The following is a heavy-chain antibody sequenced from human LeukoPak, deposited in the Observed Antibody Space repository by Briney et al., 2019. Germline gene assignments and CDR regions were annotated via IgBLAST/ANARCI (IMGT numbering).Heavy chain of an antibody. D-gene: IGHD2-2*01. J-gene: IGHJ5*02. CDR2: ISGSGGST. V-gene: IGHV3-23*01. CDR3: AKAGQVVVPAAIAADQVPTGGQNNWFDP. CDR1: GFTFSSYA. Sequence: PGGSLRLSCAASGFTFSSYAMSWVRQAPGKGLEWVSAISGSGGSTYYADSVKGRFTISRDNSKNTLYLQMNSLRAEDTAVYYCAKAGQVVVPAAIAADQVPTGGQNNWFDPWGQGTLVTVSS.